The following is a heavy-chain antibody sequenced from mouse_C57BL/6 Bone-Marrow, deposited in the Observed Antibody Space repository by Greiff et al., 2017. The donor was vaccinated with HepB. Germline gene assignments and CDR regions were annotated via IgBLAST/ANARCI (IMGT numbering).Heavy chain of an antibody. CDR1: GFTFSDYG. V-gene: IGHV5-17*01. D-gene: IGHD2-2*01. Sequence: EVKLMESGGGLVKPGGSLKLSCAASGFTFSDYGMHWVRQAPEKGLEWVAYISSGSSTIYYADTVKGRFTISRDNAKNTLFLQMTSLRSEDTAMYYCARGVTTFAYWGQGTLVTVSA. CDR2: ISSGSSTI. J-gene: IGHJ3*01. CDR3: ARGVTTFAY.